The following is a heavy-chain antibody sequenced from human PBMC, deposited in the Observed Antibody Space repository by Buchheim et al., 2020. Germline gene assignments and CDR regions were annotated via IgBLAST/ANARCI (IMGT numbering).Heavy chain of an antibody. D-gene: IGHD3-22*01. CDR3: AREEDYYDSSGQPL. CDR2: IYSGGST. V-gene: IGHV3-66*01. Sequence: EVQLVESGGGLVQPGGSLRLSCAASGFTVSSNYMSWVRQAPGKGLEWVSVIYSGGSTYYADSVKGSFTISRDNSKTTLYLQMNSLRAEDTAVYYCAREEDYYDSSGQPLWGQGTL. CDR1: GFTVSSNY. J-gene: IGHJ4*02.